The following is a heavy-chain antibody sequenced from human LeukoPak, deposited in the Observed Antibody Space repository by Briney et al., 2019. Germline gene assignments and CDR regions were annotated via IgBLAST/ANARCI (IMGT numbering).Heavy chain of an antibody. V-gene: IGHV3-48*02. CDR1: GFTFSTYS. J-gene: IGHJ3*02. CDR2: IRSGGTI. Sequence: PGESLRLSCAASGFTFSTYSMNWVRQAPGKGLEWLSYIRSGGTINYADSVKGRFIISRDNAKSSLYLQMNSLRDEDTAVYYCARDEAYGFDTWGQGTMVTVSS. CDR3: ARDEAYGFDT.